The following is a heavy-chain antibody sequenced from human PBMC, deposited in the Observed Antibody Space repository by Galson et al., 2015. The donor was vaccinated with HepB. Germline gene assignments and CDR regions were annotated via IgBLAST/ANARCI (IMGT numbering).Heavy chain of an antibody. Sequence: SLRLSCAASGFTFSSYSMNWVRQAPGKGLEWVSSISTSSSYMYYADSVEGRFTISRDNAENSLYLQMNSLRAEDTAVYYCARDEAARYYMDVWGKGTTVPVSS. CDR2: ISTSSSYM. CDR1: GFTFSSYS. V-gene: IGHV3-21*01. CDR3: ARDEAARYYMDV. J-gene: IGHJ6*03. D-gene: IGHD6-6*01.